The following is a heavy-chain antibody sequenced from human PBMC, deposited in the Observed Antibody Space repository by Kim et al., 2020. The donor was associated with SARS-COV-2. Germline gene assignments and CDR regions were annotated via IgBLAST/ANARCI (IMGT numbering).Heavy chain of an antibody. D-gene: IGHD5-18*01. CDR1: GFTFSSYW. J-gene: IGHJ5*02. V-gene: IGHV3-7*01. Sequence: GGSLRLSCAASGFTFSSYWMSWVRQAPGKGLEWVANIKQDGSEKYYVDSVKGRFTISRDNAKNSLYLQMNSLRAEDTAVYYCARSAWIQLWFTNWFDPWGQGTLVTVSS. CDR3: ARSAWIQLWFTNWFDP. CDR2: IKQDGSEK.